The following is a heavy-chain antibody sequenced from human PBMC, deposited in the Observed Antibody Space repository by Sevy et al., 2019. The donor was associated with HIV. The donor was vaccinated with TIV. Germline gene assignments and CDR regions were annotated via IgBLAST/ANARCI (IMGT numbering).Heavy chain of an antibody. CDR2: ISSSSSYI. J-gene: IGHJ6*02. Sequence: GGSLRLSCAASVFTFSSYSTNWVRQAPGKGLEWVSSISSSSSYIYYADSVKGRFTISRDNAKNSLYLQMNSLRAEDTAVYYCARDLSELTIFGVVIPYYYYYGMDVWGQGTTVTVSS. CDR1: VFTFSSYS. D-gene: IGHD3-3*01. CDR3: ARDLSELTIFGVVIPYYYYYGMDV. V-gene: IGHV3-21*01.